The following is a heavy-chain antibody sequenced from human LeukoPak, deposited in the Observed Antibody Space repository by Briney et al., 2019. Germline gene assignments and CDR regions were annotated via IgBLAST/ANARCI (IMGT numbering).Heavy chain of an antibody. CDR1: GFTFSSYS. V-gene: IGHV3-21*01. J-gene: IGHJ4*02. D-gene: IGHD6-19*01. Sequence: GGSLRLSCAASGFTFSSYSMNWVRQAPGKGLEWVSSISSSSSYIYYADSVKGRFTISRDNAKNSLYLQVNSLRAEDTAVYYCASSRYSSGWYGYDYWGQGTLVTVSS. CDR3: ASSRYSSGWYGYDY. CDR2: ISSSSSYI.